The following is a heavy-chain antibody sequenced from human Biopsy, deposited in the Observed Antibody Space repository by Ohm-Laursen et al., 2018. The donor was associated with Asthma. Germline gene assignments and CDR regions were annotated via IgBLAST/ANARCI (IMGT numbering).Heavy chain of an antibody. Sequence: SAKVSCKTSGYTFNSASITWVRQAPEQGLEWMGWISVYNGNTKVAQKLQDRVTMITDTSTSTAYMELRSLRSDDTAVYFCARAVDYSHYYGIDVWGQGTTVTVS. CDR1: GYTFNSAS. V-gene: IGHV1-18*01. CDR2: ISVYNGNT. J-gene: IGHJ6*02. CDR3: ARAVDYSHYYGIDV. D-gene: IGHD3-10*01.